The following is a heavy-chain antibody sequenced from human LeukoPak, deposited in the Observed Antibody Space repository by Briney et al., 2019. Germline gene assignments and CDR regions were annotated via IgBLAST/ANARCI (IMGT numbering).Heavy chain of an antibody. D-gene: IGHD6-6*01. J-gene: IGHJ4*02. CDR3: ATIGAYSSSSPFDY. V-gene: IGHV1-24*01. CDR2: FDPEDGET. CDR1: GYTLTELS. Sequence: GASVKVSCKVSGYTLTELSMHWVRQAPGKGLEWMGGFDPEDGETIYAQKFQGRVTMTEDTSTDTTYMELSSLRSEDTAVYYCATIGAYSSSSPFDYWGQGTLVTVSS.